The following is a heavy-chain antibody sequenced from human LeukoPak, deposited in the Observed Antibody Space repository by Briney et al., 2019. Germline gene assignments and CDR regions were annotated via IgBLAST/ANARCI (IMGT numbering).Heavy chain of an antibody. V-gene: IGHV4-39*01. J-gene: IGHJ3*02. Sequence: PSETLSLTCTVSGGSISSSSYYWGWIRQPPGKGLEWIGSIYYSGSTYYNPSLKSRVTISVDTSKNQFSLKLSSVTAADTAVYYCARHFSTQWLMGVNAFDIWGQGTMVTVSS. CDR3: ARHFSTQWLMGVNAFDI. CDR1: GGSISSSSYY. CDR2: IYYSGST. D-gene: IGHD6-19*01.